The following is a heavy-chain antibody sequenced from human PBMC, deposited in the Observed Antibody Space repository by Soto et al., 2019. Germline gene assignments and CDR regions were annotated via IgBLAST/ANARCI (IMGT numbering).Heavy chain of an antibody. V-gene: IGHV4-59*01. J-gene: IGHJ4*02. CDR2: IYYTGAT. CDR1: GGSSGAYF. CDR3: ARPSVPATRGPLDY. Sequence: LSLTCTVSGGSSGAYFWNWVRQPPGKGLEWIGNIYYTGATSYNPSLESRVTISLDTSKNQFSLRLSSVTAADTAVYYCARPSVPATRGPLDYWGQGALVTVSS. D-gene: IGHD6-19*01.